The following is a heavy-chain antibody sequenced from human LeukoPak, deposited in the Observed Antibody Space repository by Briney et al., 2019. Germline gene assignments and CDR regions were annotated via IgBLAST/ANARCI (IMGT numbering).Heavy chain of an antibody. CDR1: GFSFSTRGMC. CDR3: AREGQYDSSGYQYYFDY. Sequence: SGPTLVNPPQTLTLTCTFSGFSFSTRGMCVSWIRQPPGKALEWLSRIDWDDDKYYSTSLKTRLTISKDTSKNQVVLTMTNMDPVDTATYYCAREGQYDSSGYQYYFDYWGQGTLVTVSS. D-gene: IGHD3-22*01. V-gene: IGHV2-70*11. J-gene: IGHJ4*02. CDR2: IDWDDDK.